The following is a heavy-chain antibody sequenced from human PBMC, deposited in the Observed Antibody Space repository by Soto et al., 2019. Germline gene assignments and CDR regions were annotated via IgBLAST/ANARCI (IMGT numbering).Heavy chain of an antibody. J-gene: IGHJ5*02. Sequence: QLQLQESGPGLVKPSETLSLTCNVSGGSISSIRSYWAWFRQPPGKELEWIANIFYAGNTYYNPSLKSRVTVSVDTSKNQFSLKLDSVTAADTAVYYCARQAAAPGIDLWFDPWGQGTLVTVSS. CDR3: ARQAAAPGIDLWFDP. CDR2: IFYAGNT. V-gene: IGHV4-39*01. D-gene: IGHD6-13*01. CDR1: GGSISSIRSY.